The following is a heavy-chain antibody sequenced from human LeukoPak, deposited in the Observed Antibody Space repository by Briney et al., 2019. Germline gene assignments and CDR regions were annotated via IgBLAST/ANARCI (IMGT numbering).Heavy chain of an antibody. Sequence: PSETLSLTCTASGGSITNYYWSWIRQPPGKGLEWIGYVYYSGSTNYNPSLKSRVTISVDTSKNQFSLKLSSVTAADTAVYYCARSVYYDSSGYGYWGQGTLVTVSS. V-gene: IGHV4-59*01. CDR3: ARSVYYDSSGYGY. D-gene: IGHD3-22*01. J-gene: IGHJ4*02. CDR1: GGSITNYY. CDR2: VYYSGST.